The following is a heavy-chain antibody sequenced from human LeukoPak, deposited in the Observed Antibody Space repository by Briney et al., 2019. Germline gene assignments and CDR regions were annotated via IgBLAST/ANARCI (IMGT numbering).Heavy chain of an antibody. CDR3: AREDSGSYYNFYYFYMDV. CDR2: IYYSGST. Sequence: SETLSLTCTVSGGSISSYYWSWIRQPPGKGLEWIGYIYYSGSTNYKPSLKSRVTLSVDTSKTQFYLSLCSVTAADTAVYYCAREDSGSYYNFYYFYMDVWGKGTTVTISS. D-gene: IGHD3-10*01. V-gene: IGHV4-59*12. CDR1: GGSISSYY. J-gene: IGHJ6*03.